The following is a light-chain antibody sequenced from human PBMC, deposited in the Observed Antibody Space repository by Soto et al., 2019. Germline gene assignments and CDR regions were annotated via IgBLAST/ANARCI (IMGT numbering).Light chain of an antibody. V-gene: IGKV3-20*01. J-gene: IGKJ1*01. CDR3: QQYGSSRT. Sequence: EIVLTQSPATLSLSPGERATLSCRASQSVSSSYLAWYQQKPGQAPRLLIYGASSRATGFPDRFSGSGSGTDFTLTISRLEPEDFAVYYCQQYGSSRTFGQGTKVDIK. CDR2: GAS. CDR1: QSVSSSY.